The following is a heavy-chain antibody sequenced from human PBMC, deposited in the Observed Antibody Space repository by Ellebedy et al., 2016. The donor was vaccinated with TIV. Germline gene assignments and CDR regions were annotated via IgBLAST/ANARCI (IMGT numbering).Heavy chain of an antibody. CDR2: IYYSGST. V-gene: IGHV4-59*01. Sequence: MPSEPLSLTCTVSGGSISSYYWSWIRQPPGKGLEWIGYIYYSGSTNYNPSLKSRVTISVDTSKNQFSLKLSSVTAADTAVYYCARGNYYYQIWGQGTTVTVSS. D-gene: IGHD4-11*01. CDR1: GGSISSYY. J-gene: IGHJ6*02. CDR3: ARGNYYYQI.